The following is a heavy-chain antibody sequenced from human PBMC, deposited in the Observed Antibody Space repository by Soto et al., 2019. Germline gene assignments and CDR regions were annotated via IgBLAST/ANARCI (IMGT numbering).Heavy chain of an antibody. CDR2: INPNGGVT. J-gene: IGHJ6*03. Sequence: QVQLVQSGAEVRKPGASVPVSSRSSGASLTDYYITWGRQAPEQGFEWMGWINPNGGVTKYAQKFQGWVSMTRDTSIRTVYMQLSRLRSDDTAVYYCARESGGATATLDYYYFYMDVWGTGTTVTVSS. CDR1: GASLTDYY. D-gene: IGHD5-12*01. CDR3: ARESGGATATLDYYYFYMDV. V-gene: IGHV1-2*04.